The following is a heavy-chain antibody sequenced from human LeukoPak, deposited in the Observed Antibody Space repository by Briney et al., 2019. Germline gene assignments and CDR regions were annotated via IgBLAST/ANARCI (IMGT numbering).Heavy chain of an antibody. CDR2: IYYSGST. CDR3: ASDYYDSSGGFGDYFDY. D-gene: IGHD3-22*01. V-gene: IGHV4-39*07. CDR1: GGSISSGSYY. Sequence: SQTLSLTCTVSGGSISSGSYYWGWIRQPPGKGLEWIGSIYYSGSTYYNPSLKSRVTISVDTSKNQFSLKLSSVTAADTAVYYCASDYYDSSGGFGDYFDYWGQGTLVTVSS. J-gene: IGHJ4*02.